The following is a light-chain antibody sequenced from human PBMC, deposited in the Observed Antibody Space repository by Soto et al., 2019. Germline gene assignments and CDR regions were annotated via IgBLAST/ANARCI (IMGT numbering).Light chain of an antibody. V-gene: IGKV1-39*01. CDR1: QSISSY. CDR2: AAS. Sequence: DIQLTQSPSFLSASVGDRVTITCRASQSISSYLNWYQQKPGKAPKLLISAASSLQSGVPSRFSGSGSGTEFTLTINSLQPDDFATYYCQQYNSYWTFGQGTKVDIK. J-gene: IGKJ1*01. CDR3: QQYNSYWT.